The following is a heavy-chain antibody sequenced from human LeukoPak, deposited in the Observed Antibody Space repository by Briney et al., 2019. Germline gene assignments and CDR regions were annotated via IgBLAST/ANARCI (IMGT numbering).Heavy chain of an antibody. J-gene: IGHJ4*02. CDR2: IVVGSGNT. CDR3: ARGPSGHYDFWSGYGPGEYYFDY. CDR1: GFTFTSSA. Sequence: GASVKVSCKASGFTFTSSAVQWVRQARGQRLEWIGWIVVGSGNTNYAQKFQGRVTITRDTSASTAYMELSSLRSEDTAVYYCARGPSGHYDFWSGYGPGEYYFDYWGQGTLVTVSS. V-gene: IGHV1-58*01. D-gene: IGHD3-3*01.